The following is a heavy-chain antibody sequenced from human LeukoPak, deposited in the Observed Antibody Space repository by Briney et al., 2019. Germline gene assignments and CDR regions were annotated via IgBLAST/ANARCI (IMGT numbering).Heavy chain of an antibody. CDR3: ARDRIVVVVAGGDAFDI. CDR2: INPNSGGT. CDR1: GYTFTHYY. D-gene: IGHD2-15*01. Sequence: ASVKVSCNVFGYTFTHYYIQWVRQAPGQGLEWVGWINPNSGGTNYAQKFQGRVTITRDTSISTAYMELSRLRSDDTAVYYCARDRIVVVVAGGDAFDIWGQGTMVTVSS. J-gene: IGHJ3*02. V-gene: IGHV1-2*02.